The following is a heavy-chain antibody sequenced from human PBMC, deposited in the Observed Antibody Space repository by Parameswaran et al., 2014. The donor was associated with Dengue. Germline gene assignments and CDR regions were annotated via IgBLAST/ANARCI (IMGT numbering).Heavy chain of an antibody. V-gene: IGHV4-39*01. D-gene: IGHD1-14*01. CDR2: IYYTGSS. Sequence: WIPQPPGKGLEWIGSIYYTGSSYYDPSLKSRVTISLDRSKNQFSLKLNSVSAADTAVYFCARQDEAAPHAPSAFIANHFYYIDVWGKGTTVTVSS. CDR3: ARQDEAAPHAPSAFIANHFYYIDV. J-gene: IGHJ6*03.